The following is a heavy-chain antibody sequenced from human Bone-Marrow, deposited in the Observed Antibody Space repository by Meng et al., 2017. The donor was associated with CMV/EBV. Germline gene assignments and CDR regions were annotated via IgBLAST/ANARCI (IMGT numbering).Heavy chain of an antibody. D-gene: IGHD3-3*01. J-gene: IGHJ6*02. CDR1: GGSFSGYY. CDR3: ARGPSRITIFVYYYGMDV. Sequence: SETLSLTCAVYGGSFSGYYWSWIRQPPGKGLEWIGEINHSGSTNYNPSLKSRVTISVDTSKSQFSLKLSSVTAADTAVYYCARGPSRITIFVYYYGMDVWGQGTTVTVSS. CDR2: INHSGST. V-gene: IGHV4-34*01.